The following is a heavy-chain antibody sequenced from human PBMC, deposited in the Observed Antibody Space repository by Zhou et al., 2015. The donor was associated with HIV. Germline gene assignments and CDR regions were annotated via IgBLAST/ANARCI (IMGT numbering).Heavy chain of an antibody. CDR1: GFTFENYV. J-gene: IGHJ4*02. CDR3: TRVKLPGRHFDWLVSPIAY. CDR2: VSFDGATT. V-gene: IGHV3-74*02. Sequence: EVRLVQSGGGSVRPGGSLRLSCRVSGFTFENYVFHWVRHVPGKGLMWVSRVSFDGATTDYADAVQGRFTISRDNAKKTLYLQMNNLRVEDTAVYFCTRVKLPGRHFDWLVSPIAYWGQGTQVTVAS. D-gene: IGHD3-9*01.